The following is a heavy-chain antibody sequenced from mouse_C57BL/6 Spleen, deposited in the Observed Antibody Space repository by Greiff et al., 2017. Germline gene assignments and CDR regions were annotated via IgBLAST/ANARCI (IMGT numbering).Heavy chain of an antibody. CDR1: GYSFTSYY. Sequence: VQLQQSGPELVKPGASVKISCKASGYSFTSYYIHWVKQRPGQGLEWIGWIYPGIGNTKYNEKFKGKATLTADTSSSTAYMQLSSLTSEDSAVYYCAREAPYYYGSSYGYFDVWGTGTTVTVSS. J-gene: IGHJ1*03. V-gene: IGHV1-66*01. D-gene: IGHD1-1*01. CDR3: AREAPYYYGSSYGYFDV. CDR2: IYPGIGNT.